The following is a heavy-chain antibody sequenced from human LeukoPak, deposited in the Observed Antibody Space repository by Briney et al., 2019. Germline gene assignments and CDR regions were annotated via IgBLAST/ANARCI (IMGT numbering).Heavy chain of an antibody. J-gene: IGHJ6*03. Sequence: SVKVSRKASGGTFSSYAISWVRQAPGQGLEWMGGIIPIFGTANYAQKFQGRVTITTDESTSTAYMELSSLRSEDTAVYYCARGTAMVYYYYMDVWGKGTTVTVSS. CDR1: GGTFSSYA. D-gene: IGHD5-18*01. CDR2: IIPIFGTA. V-gene: IGHV1-69*05. CDR3: ARGTAMVYYYYMDV.